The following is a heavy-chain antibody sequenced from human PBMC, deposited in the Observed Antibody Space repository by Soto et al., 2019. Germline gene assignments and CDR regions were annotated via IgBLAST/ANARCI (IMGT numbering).Heavy chain of an antibody. Sequence: SETLSLTCAVYGGSFSVYYRTWIRQPPGTGLEWIGEINHSGSTNYNPSLKSRVTISVDTSKNQFSLKLTSVTAADTAVYYCARDKITGLFDYWGQGTLVTVSS. D-gene: IGHD2-8*02. CDR1: GGSFSVYY. V-gene: IGHV4-34*01. J-gene: IGHJ4*02. CDR2: INHSGST. CDR3: ARDKITGLFDY.